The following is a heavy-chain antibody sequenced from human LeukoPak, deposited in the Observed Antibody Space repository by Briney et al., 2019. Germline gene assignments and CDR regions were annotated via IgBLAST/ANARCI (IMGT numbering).Heavy chain of an antibody. J-gene: IGHJ4*02. D-gene: IGHD6-13*01. CDR3: ARAWGQQRFDY. V-gene: IGHV4-34*01. CDR1: GGSFSGYY. Sequence: SETLSLTCAVYGGSFSGYYWSWIRQPPGKGLEWIGEINHSGSTNYNPSLKSRVTISVDTSKNQFSLKLSSVTAADTAGYYCARAWGQQRFDYGGQGPLVTVSS. CDR2: INHSGST.